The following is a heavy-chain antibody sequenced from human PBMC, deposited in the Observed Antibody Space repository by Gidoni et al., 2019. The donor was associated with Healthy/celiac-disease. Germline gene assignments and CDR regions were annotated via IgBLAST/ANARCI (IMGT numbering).Heavy chain of an antibody. CDR2: INHSGST. V-gene: IGHV4-34*01. CDR1: GGSFSGYY. D-gene: IGHD2-2*03. J-gene: IGHJ5*02. CDR3: ARRRPGYCSSTSCFPPTKGFDP. Sequence: QVQLQQWGAGLLKPSETLSLTCAVYGGSFSGYYWSWIRQPPGKGLEWIGEINHSGSTNYNPSLKSRVTISVDTSKNQFSLKLSSVTAADTAVYYCARRRPGYCSSTSCFPPTKGFDPWGQGTLVTVSS.